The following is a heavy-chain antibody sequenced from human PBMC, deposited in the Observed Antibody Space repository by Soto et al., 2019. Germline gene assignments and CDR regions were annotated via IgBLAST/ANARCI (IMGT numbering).Heavy chain of an antibody. D-gene: IGHD2-21*01. Sequence: QVQLVQSAAEVKKPGASVKVSCKASGYIFIHYYIHWVRQAPGQGLVWMAIINPNGGSTNYAQKLQGRVNVTSEASTSTVSMELNSLGSDDTAVYFGARSLLQGDFWGQGTLVTVSS. CDR1: GYIFIHYY. J-gene: IGHJ4*02. CDR3: ARSLLQGDF. V-gene: IGHV1-46*01. CDR2: INPNGGST.